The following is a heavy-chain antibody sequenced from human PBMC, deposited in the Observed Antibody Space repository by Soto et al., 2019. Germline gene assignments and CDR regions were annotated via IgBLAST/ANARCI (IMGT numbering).Heavy chain of an antibody. V-gene: IGHV3-9*01. CDR3: VKDESINWYSGHFRH. Sequence: GGSLRLSCAASGFTFDDYAMHWVRQVPGKGLEWVSGINWNSGSIGYGDSVKGRFAISRDNAKNSLHLQMNSLSAEDTAFYYCVKDESINWYSGHFRHWGQGILVTVSS. J-gene: IGHJ1*01. D-gene: IGHD6-13*01. CDR2: INWNSGSI. CDR1: GFTFDDYA.